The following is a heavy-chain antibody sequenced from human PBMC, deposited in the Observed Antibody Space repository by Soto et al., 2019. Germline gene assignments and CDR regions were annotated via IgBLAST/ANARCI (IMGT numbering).Heavy chain of an antibody. J-gene: IGHJ4*02. CDR3: ARDLWHITGWYAAEY. CDR1: GFTFSDYA. D-gene: IGHD2-2*01. Sequence: PGGSLRLSCAASGFTFSDYAMNWVRQAPGKGQEWISYLTSNSEIIRYADSVKGRFIISRDNAKNLLYLQMSSLRAEDTAVYYCARDLWHITGWYAAEYWGQGTVVTVSS. V-gene: IGHV3-48*01. CDR2: LTSNSEII.